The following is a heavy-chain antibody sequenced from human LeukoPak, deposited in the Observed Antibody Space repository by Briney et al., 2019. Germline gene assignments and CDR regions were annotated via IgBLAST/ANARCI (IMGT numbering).Heavy chain of an antibody. V-gene: IGHV3-66*01. Sequence: GGSLRLSCAASGFTVSSNYMTWVRQAPGKGLEWVSVIYSGGSINYADSVKGRFTISRDNSKNTLYPQMNSLTAEDTAVYYCARDSIGGRGAFDIWGQGTMVTVSS. CDR1: GFTVSSNY. D-gene: IGHD2/OR15-2a*01. CDR2: IYSGGSI. J-gene: IGHJ3*02. CDR3: ARDSIGGRGAFDI.